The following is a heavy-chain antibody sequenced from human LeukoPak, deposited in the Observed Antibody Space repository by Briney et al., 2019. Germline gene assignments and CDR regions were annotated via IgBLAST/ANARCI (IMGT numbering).Heavy chain of an antibody. CDR2: ISAYNGNT. Sequence: ASVKVSCKASGYTFTSYGISWVRQAPGQGLGWMGWISAYNGNTNYAQKFQGRVTMTRDTSISTAYMELSRLRSDDTAVYYCARDQMATLGYWGQGTLVTVSS. D-gene: IGHD5-24*01. CDR1: GYTFTSYG. V-gene: IGHV1-18*01. CDR3: ARDQMATLGY. J-gene: IGHJ4*02.